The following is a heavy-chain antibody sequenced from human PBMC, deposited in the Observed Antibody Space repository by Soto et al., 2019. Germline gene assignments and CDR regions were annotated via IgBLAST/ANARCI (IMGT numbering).Heavy chain of an antibody. Sequence: EVQLVESGGGLVQPGGSLRLSCAASGFTFSSYEMNWVRQAPGKGLEWVSYISSSGSTIYYADSVKGRFTISRDNAKNSLYLQMNSLRAEDTAVYYCARALNYDFWSGYSYYFDYWGQGTLVTVSS. J-gene: IGHJ4*02. V-gene: IGHV3-48*03. CDR2: ISSSGSTI. CDR1: GFTFSSYE. D-gene: IGHD3-3*01. CDR3: ARALNYDFWSGYSYYFDY.